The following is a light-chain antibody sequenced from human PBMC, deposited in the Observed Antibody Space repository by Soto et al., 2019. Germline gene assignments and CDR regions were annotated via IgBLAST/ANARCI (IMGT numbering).Light chain of an antibody. CDR3: QQYNDYST. CDR1: QSISGW. V-gene: IGKV1-5*03. Sequence: DIQVTQSPSTLSASVGDRVTITCRASQSISGWLAWYQQKPGKAPKLLIYKGSSLQSGVPSRFSGSGSGTEFTLTISSLQHDDFATYYCQQYNDYSTFGQGTKLEIK. CDR2: KGS. J-gene: IGKJ2*01.